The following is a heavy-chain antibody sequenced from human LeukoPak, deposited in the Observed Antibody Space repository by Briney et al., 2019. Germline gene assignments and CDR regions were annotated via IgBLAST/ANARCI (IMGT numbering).Heavy chain of an antibody. CDR2: ISGDGGST. CDR3: AKRPDCSTTNCFRFEY. J-gene: IGHJ4*02. V-gene: IGHV3-23*01. Sequence: GGSLRLSCAASGFTFDDYAMSWVRQAPGQGLEWVSSISGDGGSTYYAESVKGRFTISRDNSKNTLYLQMNSLRAEDTAVYYCAKRPDCSTTNCFRFEYWGQGTLVTVSS. D-gene: IGHD2-2*01. CDR1: GFTFDDYA.